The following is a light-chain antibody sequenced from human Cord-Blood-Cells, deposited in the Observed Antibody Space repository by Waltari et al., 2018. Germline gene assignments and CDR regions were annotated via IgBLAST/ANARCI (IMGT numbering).Light chain of an antibody. V-gene: IGKV3-11*01. CDR2: DAS. J-gene: IGKJ4*01. CDR1: QSVSSY. CDR3: QQRSNWPLT. Sequence: EIVLTQSPATLSLSSGERATLSCRASQSVSSYLAWYQQKPGQAPRLLIYDASNRATGIPARFSGSGSGTDSTLTISSLEPEDFAVYYCQQRSNWPLTFGGGTKVEIK.